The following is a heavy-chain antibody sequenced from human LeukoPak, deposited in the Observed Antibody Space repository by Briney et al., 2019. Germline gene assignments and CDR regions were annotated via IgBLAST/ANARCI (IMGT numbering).Heavy chain of an antibody. CDR2: MNPNSGNT. V-gene: IGHV1-8*01. CDR3: ARGPYDYVWGSYRYPD. D-gene: IGHD3-16*02. Sequence: GASVKVSCKASGYTFTSYDINWVRQATGQGLEWMGWMNPNSGNTGYAQKFQGRVTMTRNTSISTAYMELSSLRSEDTAVYYCARGPYDYVWGSYRYPDWGQGTLVTVS. J-gene: IGHJ4*02. CDR1: GYTFTSYD.